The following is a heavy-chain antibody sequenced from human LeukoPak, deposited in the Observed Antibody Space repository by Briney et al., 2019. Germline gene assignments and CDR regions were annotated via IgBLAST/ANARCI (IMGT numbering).Heavy chain of an antibody. J-gene: IGHJ6*02. CDR1: GFTFTSSA. V-gene: IGHV1-58*01. CDR2: IVVGSGNT. Sequence: GASVKVSCKVSGFTFTSSAVQWVRQARGQRLEWIGWIVVGSGNTNYAQKFQERVTITRDMSTSTAYMELSSLRSEDTAVYYCAAGDLAYCGGDCYPPYYYGMDVWGQGTTVTVSS. D-gene: IGHD2-21*02. CDR3: AAGDLAYCGGDCYPPYYYGMDV.